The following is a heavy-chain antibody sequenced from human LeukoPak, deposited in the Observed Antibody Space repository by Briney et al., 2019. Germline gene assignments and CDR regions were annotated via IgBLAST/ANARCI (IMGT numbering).Heavy chain of an antibody. CDR3: ARDLPDLTYSYDSSGHDY. CDR1: GYTFTSYD. Sequence: ASVKVSCKASGYTFTSYDINWVRQATGQGLEWMGWISAYNGDTNYAQMLQGRVTLTTDASTNTAYMELRSLRSDDTAVYYCARDLPDLTYSYDSSGHDYWGQGTLVTVST. J-gene: IGHJ4*02. CDR2: ISAYNGDT. V-gene: IGHV1-18*01. D-gene: IGHD3-22*01.